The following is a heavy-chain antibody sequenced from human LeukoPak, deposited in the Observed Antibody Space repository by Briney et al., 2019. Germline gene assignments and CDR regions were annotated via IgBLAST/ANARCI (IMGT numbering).Heavy chain of an antibody. Sequence: KPSETLSLTCTVSGGSISSYYWSWIRQPAGKGLEWIGRIYTSGSTNYNPSLKSRVTMSVDTSKNQFSLKLSSVPAADTAVCYCARAFTARDGYNLNWFDPWGQGTLVTVSS. D-gene: IGHD5-24*01. CDR2: IYTSGST. CDR3: ARAFTARDGYNLNWFDP. V-gene: IGHV4-4*07. J-gene: IGHJ5*02. CDR1: GGSISSYY.